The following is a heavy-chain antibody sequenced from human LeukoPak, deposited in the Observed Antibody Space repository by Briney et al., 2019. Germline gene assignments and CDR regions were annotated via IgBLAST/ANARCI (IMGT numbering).Heavy chain of an antibody. V-gene: IGHV3-20*04. J-gene: IGHJ4*02. CDR3: AREYYGSGSYYYVGY. D-gene: IGHD3-10*01. CDR1: GFTFYDYG. Sequence: GGSLRLSCAASGFTFYDYGMSWVRQGPGKGLERGSGINWNGGRTGYADSVKGRFTISRDNAKKSLYVQMISLRAEDTPLYFCAREYYGSGSYYYVGYWGQGTLVTVSS. CDR2: INWNGGRT.